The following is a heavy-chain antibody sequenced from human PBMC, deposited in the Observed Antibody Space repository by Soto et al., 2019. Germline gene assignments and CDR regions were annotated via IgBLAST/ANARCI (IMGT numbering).Heavy chain of an antibody. CDR2: ISGSGGST. CDR1: GFTFSSYA. Sequence: GGSLRLSCAASGFTFSSYAMSWVRQAPGKGLEWVSAISGSGGSTYYAASVKGRFTISRDNSKNTLYLQMNSLRAEDTAVYYCAKSRKSWGDYYFDYWGQGTLVTVSS. D-gene: IGHD2-21*02. J-gene: IGHJ4*02. V-gene: IGHV3-23*01. CDR3: AKSRKSWGDYYFDY.